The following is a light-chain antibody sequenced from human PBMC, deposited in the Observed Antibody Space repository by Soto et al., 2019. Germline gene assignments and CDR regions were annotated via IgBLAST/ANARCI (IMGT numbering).Light chain of an antibody. CDR1: QSISSY. V-gene: IGKV1-39*01. Sequence: DIQMTQSPSSLSASVGDRVTITCRASQSISSYLNWYQQKPRKAPKLLIYAASSLQSGVPSRISGSGSGTDFTLTISSLQPEDFATYYCQQSYSTPYTGGQGTKLEIK. J-gene: IGKJ2*01. CDR2: AAS. CDR3: QQSYSTPYT.